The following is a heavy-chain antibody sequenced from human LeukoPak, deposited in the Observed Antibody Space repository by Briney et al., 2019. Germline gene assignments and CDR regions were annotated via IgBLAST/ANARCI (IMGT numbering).Heavy chain of an antibody. CDR1: GPTVSSNY. V-gene: IGHV3-53*01. D-gene: IGHD6-6*01. J-gene: IGHJ3*02. Sequence: PGGSLRLSCAASGPTVSSNYMSWVRQAPGKGLEWVSVIYSGGSTYYADSVKGRFTISRDNSKNTLYLQMNSLRAEDTAVYYCAREQKSIDAFDIWGQGTMVTVSS. CDR2: IYSGGST. CDR3: AREQKSIDAFDI.